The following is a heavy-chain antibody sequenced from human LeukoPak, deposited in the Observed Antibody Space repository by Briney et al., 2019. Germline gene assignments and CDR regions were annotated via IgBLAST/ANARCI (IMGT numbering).Heavy chain of an antibody. D-gene: IGHD1-1*01. CDR3: ARGFRGNYYYMDV. J-gene: IGHJ6*03. CDR2: ISSSSSPI. CDR1: DFTFSSYS. Sequence: GAPLRISCAASDFTFSSYSMNWFLQHPRKELEGGSYISSSSSPIYYEDSVKGRFTISRDNAKNSLYLQMNSLRAEDTAVYYCARGFRGNYYYMDVWGKGTTVTVSS. V-gene: IGHV3-48*01.